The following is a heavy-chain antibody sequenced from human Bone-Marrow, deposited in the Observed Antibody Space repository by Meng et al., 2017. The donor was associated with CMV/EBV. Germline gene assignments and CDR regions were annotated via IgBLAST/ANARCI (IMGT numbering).Heavy chain of an antibody. D-gene: IGHD6-19*01. CDR1: GYTFTGYY. CDR3: ARDPGIAVAGLYNWFDP. CDR2: INPNSGGT. Sequence: ASVKVSCKSSGYTFTGYYMHWVRQAPGQGLEWMGWINPNSGGTNYAQKFQGRVTMTSDTSISTAYMELSRLRSDDTAVYYCARDPGIAVAGLYNWFDPWGQGTLVTVSS. V-gene: IGHV1-2*02. J-gene: IGHJ5*02.